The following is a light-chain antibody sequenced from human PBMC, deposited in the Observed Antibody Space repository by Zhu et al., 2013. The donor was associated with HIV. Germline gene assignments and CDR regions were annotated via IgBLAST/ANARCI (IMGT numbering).Light chain of an antibody. CDR1: QSVSSSY. J-gene: IGKJ3*01. Sequence: EIALTQSPDTLSSSPGERATLSCRASQSVSSSYLAWYQQKPGQAPRLLIYGASSRATGIPDRFSGSGSGTDFTLTISRLEPEDFAVYYCQQYGSSPFTFGPGTKVDIK. V-gene: IGKV3-20*01. CDR3: QQYGSSPFT. CDR2: GAS.